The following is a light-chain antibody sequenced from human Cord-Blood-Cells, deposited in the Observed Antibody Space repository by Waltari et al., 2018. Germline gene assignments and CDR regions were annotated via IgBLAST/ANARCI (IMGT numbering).Light chain of an antibody. CDR1: QGISSY. Sequence: AIRITQSPSSLSASTGDRVTITCRARQGISSYLAWYQPKPGKAPKLLIYAASTLQSGVPSRFSGSGSGTEFTLTISCLQSEDFATYYCQQYYSYPRTFGQGTKVEIK. CDR3: QQYYSYPRT. V-gene: IGKV1-8*01. J-gene: IGKJ1*01. CDR2: AAS.